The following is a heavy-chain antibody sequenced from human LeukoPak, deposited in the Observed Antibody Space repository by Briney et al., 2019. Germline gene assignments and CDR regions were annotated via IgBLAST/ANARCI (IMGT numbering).Heavy chain of an antibody. Sequence: GGSLRLSCAASGFTFSNAWMSWVRQAPGKGLEWVSAISGSGGSTYYADSVKGRFTISRDNSKNTLYLQMNSLRAEDTAVYYCAKDSSELRFLEWFFDYWGQGTLVTVSS. D-gene: IGHD3-3*01. CDR2: ISGSGGST. CDR1: GFTFSNAW. J-gene: IGHJ4*02. CDR3: AKDSSELRFLEWFFDY. V-gene: IGHV3-23*01.